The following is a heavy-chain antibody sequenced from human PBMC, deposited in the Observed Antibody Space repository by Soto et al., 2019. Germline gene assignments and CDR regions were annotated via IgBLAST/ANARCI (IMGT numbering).Heavy chain of an antibody. J-gene: IGHJ6*02. D-gene: IGHD6-6*01. Sequence: SVKVSCKASGDTFSRYAISWVRQAPGQGLEWMGGIIPIFGTANYAQKFQGRVTITADKSASTAYMELSSLRSEDTAVYYCARDLGLYKSSSVTGSKYRLDVWGQGTTVTVSS. CDR2: IIPIFGTA. V-gene: IGHV1-69*06. CDR1: GDTFSRYA. CDR3: ARDLGLYKSSSVTGSKYRLDV.